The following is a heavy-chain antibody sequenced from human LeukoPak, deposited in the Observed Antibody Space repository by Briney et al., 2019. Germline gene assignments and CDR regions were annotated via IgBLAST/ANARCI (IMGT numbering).Heavy chain of an antibody. J-gene: IGHJ4*02. V-gene: IGHV3-30*01. CDR1: GFTFSSYA. CDR3: ARDGYSGYDSFDY. D-gene: IGHD5-12*01. CDR2: ISYDGSNK. Sequence: GRSLRLPCAASGFTFSSYAMHWVRQAPGKGLEWVAVISYDGSNKYYADSAKGRFTISRDNSKNTLYLQMNSLRAEDTAVYYCARDGYSGYDSFDYWGQGTLVTVSS.